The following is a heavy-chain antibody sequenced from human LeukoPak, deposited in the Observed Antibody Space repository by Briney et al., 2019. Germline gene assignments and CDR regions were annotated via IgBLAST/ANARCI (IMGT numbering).Heavy chain of an antibody. CDR1: GGSIRCYY. Sequence: PSGTLSPTRPVSGGSIRCYYWGWIPQPPGKGLEWIGYIYYSGSTNYNPSLKSRVTISVDTSKNQFSLKLSSVTAADTAVYYCARATVGATLFNPWGQGTLVTVSS. D-gene: IGHD1-26*01. CDR3: ARATVGATLFNP. CDR2: IYYSGST. V-gene: IGHV4-59*01. J-gene: IGHJ5*02.